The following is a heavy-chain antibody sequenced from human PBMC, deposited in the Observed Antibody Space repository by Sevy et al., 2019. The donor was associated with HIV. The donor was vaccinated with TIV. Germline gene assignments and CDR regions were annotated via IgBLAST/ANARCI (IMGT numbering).Heavy chain of an antibody. J-gene: IGHJ4*02. V-gene: IGHV3-64D*06. CDR2: ICSNGGST. CDR1: GFTFSSYT. Sequence: GGSLRLSCSASGFTFSSYTMHWVRQAPGKGLEYVSAICSNGGSTYYADSVKGRFTISRDNSKNTLYLQMSSLRAEETAVYYCVKDRNFGVVIVTTEMDYWGQGTLVTVSS. CDR3: VKDRNFGVVIVTTEMDY. D-gene: IGHD3-3*01.